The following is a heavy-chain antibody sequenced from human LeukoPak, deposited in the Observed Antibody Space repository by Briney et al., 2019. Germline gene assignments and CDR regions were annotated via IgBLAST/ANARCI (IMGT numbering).Heavy chain of an antibody. D-gene: IGHD4-11*01. J-gene: IGHJ4*02. Sequence: PGGSLRLSCAASGFTFSDYYMSWIRQAQGKGLEWVSYISSSGSTIYYADSVKGRFTISRDNAKNSLYLQMNSLRAEDTAVYYCARDYYSNYVGSLDYWGQGTLVTVSS. CDR3: ARDYYSNYVGSLDY. CDR2: ISSSGSTI. CDR1: GFTFSDYY. V-gene: IGHV3-11*01.